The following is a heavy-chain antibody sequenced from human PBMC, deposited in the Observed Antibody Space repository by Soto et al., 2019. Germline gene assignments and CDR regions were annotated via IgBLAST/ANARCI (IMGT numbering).Heavy chain of an antibody. CDR2: IYYSGST. V-gene: IGHV4-39*01. J-gene: IGHJ4*02. CDR3: ARPRGGWELPWVGFDY. D-gene: IGHD1-26*01. CDR1: GGSISSSSYY. Sequence: QLQLQESGPGLVKPSETLSLTCTVSGGSISSSSYYWGWIRQPPGKGLEWIGSIYYSGSTYYNPSLKSRVTISVDTSKNQFSLKLSSVTAADTAVYYCARPRGGWELPWVGFDYWGQGTLVTVSS.